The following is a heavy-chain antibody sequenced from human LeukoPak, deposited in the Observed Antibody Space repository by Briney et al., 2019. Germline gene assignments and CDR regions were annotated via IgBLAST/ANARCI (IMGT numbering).Heavy chain of an antibody. CDR1: GYTFTGYY. CDR3: ARERGGNSPFDS. D-gene: IGHD4-23*01. J-gene: IGHJ4*02. V-gene: IGHV1-2*02. CDR2: INPNSSVT. Sequence: ASVKVSCKTSGYTFTGYYMHWVRQDPGQGLEWMGWINPNSSVTNYAQRFQGRVTMTRDTSISAAYMELRWLTSDDTAVYYCARERGGNSPFDSWGQGTLVTVSS.